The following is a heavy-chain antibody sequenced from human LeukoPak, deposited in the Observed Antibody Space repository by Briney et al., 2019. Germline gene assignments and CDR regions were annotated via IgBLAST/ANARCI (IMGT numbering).Heavy chain of an antibody. CDR1: GESLSGYY. Sequence: SETLSLTCAVYGESLSGYYWSWIRQPPGKGLEWIGEINHSGSTDCTPSLKSRVTISVDTSKNQFSLKLRSMTAADTAVYYCARHHTYYDILTGPTHIDYWGQGTLVTVSS. V-gene: IGHV4-34*01. D-gene: IGHD3-9*01. CDR3: ARHHTYYDILTGPTHIDY. J-gene: IGHJ4*02. CDR2: INHSGST.